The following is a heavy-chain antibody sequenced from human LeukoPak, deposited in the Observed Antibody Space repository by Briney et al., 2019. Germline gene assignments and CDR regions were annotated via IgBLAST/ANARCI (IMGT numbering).Heavy chain of an antibody. Sequence: ASVKVSCKASGYTFTGHYMHWVRQAPGQGLEWMGWINPNSGGTNYAQKFQGRVTMTRDTSISTAYMELSRLRSDDTAVYYCARGGPAYYDFWSGPTPRYYFDYWGQGTLVTVSS. J-gene: IGHJ4*02. CDR3: ARGGPAYYDFWSGPTPRYYFDY. CDR2: INPNSGGT. D-gene: IGHD3-3*01. V-gene: IGHV1-2*02. CDR1: GYTFTGHY.